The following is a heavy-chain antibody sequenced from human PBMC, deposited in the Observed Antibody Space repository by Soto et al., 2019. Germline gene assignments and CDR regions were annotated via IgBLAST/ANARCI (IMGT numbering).Heavy chain of an antibody. CDR2: INPNHGGT. Sequence: ASVKVSCKASGYTFSDYYIHGVRRAPGQGLEWMGWINPNHGGTNYAQRFQGWVTMTRDTSITTAYMELTSLKSDDTAMYYCARDLLKMGTTRYQFDYSGQGTLIAFSS. CDR1: GYTFSDYY. CDR3: ARDLLKMGTTRYQFDY. D-gene: IGHD3-9*01. V-gene: IGHV1-2*04. J-gene: IGHJ4*02.